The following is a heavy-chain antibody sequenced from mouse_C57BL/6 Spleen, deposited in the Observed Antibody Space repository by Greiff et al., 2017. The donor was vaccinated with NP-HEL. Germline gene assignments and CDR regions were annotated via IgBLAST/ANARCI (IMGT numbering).Heavy chain of an antibody. J-gene: IGHJ4*01. CDR1: GFTFSDYY. CDR2: ISNGGGST. V-gene: IGHV5-12*01. Sequence: EVHLVESGGGLVQPGGSLKLSCAASGFTFSDYYMYWVRQTPEKRLEWVAYISNGGGSTYYPDTVKGRFTISRDNAKNTLYLQMSRLKSEDTAMYYCARAVRFLDYAMDYWGQGTSVTVSS. CDR3: ARAVRFLDYAMDY.